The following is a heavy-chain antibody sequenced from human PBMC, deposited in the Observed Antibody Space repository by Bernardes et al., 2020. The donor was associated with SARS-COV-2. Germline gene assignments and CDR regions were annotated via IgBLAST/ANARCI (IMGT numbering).Heavy chain of an antibody. Sequence: GGSLRLSCAASGFTFSNYGMNWVRQAPGKGLEWVSVIYIDGDTYFADSVKGRFTISRDNSKNTLYLQMNSLRAEDTAVYYCAREGDLGYFDYWGQGTLVTVSS. CDR2: IYIDGDT. D-gene: IGHD3-22*01. CDR3: AREGDLGYFDY. CDR1: GFTFSNYG. J-gene: IGHJ4*02. V-gene: IGHV3-66*01.